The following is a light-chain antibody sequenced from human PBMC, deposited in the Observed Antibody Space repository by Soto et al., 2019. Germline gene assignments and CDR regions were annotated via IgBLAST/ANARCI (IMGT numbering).Light chain of an antibody. CDR1: QSVSTNY. Sequence: EIVLTQSPGTLSLSPGERATLSCRASQSVSTNYLAWYQRKPGQAPRLLIYGASNRATGIPDRFSGSGSGTDVTLTIPRLEPEDFAVYYCQQYGSSPPTFGQGTKVEIK. J-gene: IGKJ1*01. CDR2: GAS. CDR3: QQYGSSPPT. V-gene: IGKV3-20*01.